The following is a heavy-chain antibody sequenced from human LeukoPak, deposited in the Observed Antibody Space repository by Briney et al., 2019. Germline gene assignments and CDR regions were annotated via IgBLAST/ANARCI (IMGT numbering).Heavy chain of an antibody. CDR1: GGSFSGYY. CDR2: IYYSGST. J-gene: IGHJ4*02. Sequence: SETLSLTCAVYGGSFSGYYWSWIRQPPGKGLEWIGSIYYSGSTYYNPSLKSRVTISVDTSKNQFSLKLSSVTAADTAVYYCASDYVWGSYRNGGGYWGQGTLVTVSS. D-gene: IGHD3-16*02. V-gene: IGHV4-34*01. CDR3: ASDYVWGSYRNGGGY.